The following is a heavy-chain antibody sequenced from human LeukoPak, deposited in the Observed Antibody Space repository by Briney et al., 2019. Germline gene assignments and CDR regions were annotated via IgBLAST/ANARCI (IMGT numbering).Heavy chain of an antibody. CDR3: ARDLDTAMVRLDY. V-gene: IGHV1-46*01. CDR2: INPSGGST. J-gene: IGHJ4*02. D-gene: IGHD5-18*01. CDR1: GYTFTSYY. Sequence: ASVKVPCKASGYTFTSYYMHWVRQAPGQGPEWMGIINPSGGSTSYAQKFQGRVTMTRDMSTSTVYMELSSLRSEDTAVYYCARDLDTAMVRLDYWGQGTLVTVSS.